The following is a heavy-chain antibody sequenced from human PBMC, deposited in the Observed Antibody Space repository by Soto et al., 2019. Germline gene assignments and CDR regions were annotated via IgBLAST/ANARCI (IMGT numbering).Heavy chain of an antibody. CDR2: ISSGAAYI. V-gene: IGHV3-21*01. D-gene: IGHD1-26*01. CDR3: TRDEGGSYDSWFHP. Sequence: EVQVVESGGGLVKPGGSLTLSCNFTFSLYSMNWVRQAPGKGLEWVACISSGAAYIKYADSVQGRFTISRDNAKSSVSLQMSSLRVEDTAVYFCTRDEGGSYDSWFHPWGQGTQVTVSA. J-gene: IGHJ5*02. CDR1: TFSLYS.